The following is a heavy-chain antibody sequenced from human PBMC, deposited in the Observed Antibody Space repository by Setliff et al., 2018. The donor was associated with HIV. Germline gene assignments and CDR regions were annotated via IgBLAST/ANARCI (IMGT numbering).Heavy chain of an antibody. CDR1: GGSISIGGYY. J-gene: IGHJ6*03. CDR2: IYHNGST. V-gene: IGHV4-61*05. D-gene: IGHD2-15*01. Sequence: SETLSLTCTVSGGSISIGGYYWGWIRQHPGKGLEWIGYIYHNGSTNYNPSLKSRVTISVDTSKNQFSLKLSSVTAADTAVYYCARHDDCSGGSCYPEGNYYYYYMDVWGKGTTVTVSS. CDR3: ARHDDCSGGSCYPEGNYYYYYMDV.